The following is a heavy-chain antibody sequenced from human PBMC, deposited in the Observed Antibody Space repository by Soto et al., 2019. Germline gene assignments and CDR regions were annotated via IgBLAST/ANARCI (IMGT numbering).Heavy chain of an antibody. J-gene: IGHJ4*02. CDR3: ARDFITGTTNY. D-gene: IGHD1-20*01. V-gene: IGHV4-31*03. CDR1: GGSISSGGYY. Sequence: SETLSLTCTVSGGSISSGGYYWSWIRQHPGKGLEWIGYIYYSGNTYYNPSLKSRVTISVDTSKNQFSLNLRSVTAADTAVYYCARDFITGTTNYWGQGTLVTVSS. CDR2: IYYSGNT.